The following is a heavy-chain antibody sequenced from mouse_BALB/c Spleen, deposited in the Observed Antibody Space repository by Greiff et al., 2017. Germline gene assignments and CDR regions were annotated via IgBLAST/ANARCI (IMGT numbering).Heavy chain of an antibody. CDR1: GFTFSSYG. CDR3: ARVIYYDYGFDY. J-gene: IGHJ2*01. D-gene: IGHD2-4*01. Sequence: EVQGVESGGGLVQPGGYLKLSCAASGFTFSSYGMSWVRQTPDKRLELVATINSNGGSTYYPDSVKGRFTISRDNAKNTLYLQMSSLKSEDTAMYYCARVIYYDYGFDYWGQGTTLTVSS. V-gene: IGHV5-6-3*01. CDR2: INSNGGST.